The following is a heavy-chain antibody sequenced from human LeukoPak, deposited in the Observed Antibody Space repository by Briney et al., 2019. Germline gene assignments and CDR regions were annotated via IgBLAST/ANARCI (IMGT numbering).Heavy chain of an antibody. J-gene: IGHJ4*02. V-gene: IGHV4-39*01. D-gene: IGHD3-22*01. CDR2: IYYNGST. Sequence: PSETLSLTSTVSGGSISSSSYYWGWIRQPPGKGLEWIARIYYNGSTYYYPSLKSRFTISVKTPKNQFTLKLSSVAPAAPAWYYCARQRGYYDSSGTKFYCWGQGTLVSVSS. CDR1: GGSISSSSYY. CDR3: ARQRGYYDSSGTKFYC.